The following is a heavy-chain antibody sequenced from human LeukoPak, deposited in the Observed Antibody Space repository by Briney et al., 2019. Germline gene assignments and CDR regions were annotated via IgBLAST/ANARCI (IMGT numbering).Heavy chain of an antibody. D-gene: IGHD5-24*01. CDR3: ARDGGARDGYSFDY. Sequence: GGSLRLSCAASGFTFSSYSMNWVRQAPGKGLEWVSYISSSSSTIYYADSVKGRFTISRDNAKNSLYLQMNSLRAEDTAVYYCARDGGARDGYSFDYWGQGTLVTVSS. J-gene: IGHJ4*02. V-gene: IGHV3-48*01. CDR1: GFTFSSYS. CDR2: ISSSSSTI.